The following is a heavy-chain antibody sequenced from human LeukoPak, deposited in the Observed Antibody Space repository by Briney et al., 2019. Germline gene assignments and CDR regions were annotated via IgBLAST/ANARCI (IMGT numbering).Heavy chain of an antibody. V-gene: IGHV3-23*01. D-gene: IGHD3-22*01. CDR2: ISGRGGST. J-gene: IGHJ4*02. CDR1: GFTVSSNY. CDR3: AKERTYYYDSTDY. Sequence: GGSLRLSCAASGFTVSSNYMRWVRQAPGKGLEWVSAISGRGGSTYYADSVKGRFTISRDNSKNTLYLQMNSLRAEDTAVYYCAKERTYYYDSTDYWGQGTLVTVSS.